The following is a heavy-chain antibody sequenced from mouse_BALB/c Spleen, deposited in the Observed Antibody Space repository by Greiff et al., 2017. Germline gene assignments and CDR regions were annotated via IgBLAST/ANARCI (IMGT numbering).Heavy chain of an antibody. CDR2: INPSTGYT. CDR3: ARGDYGKCFDY. CDR1: GYTFTSYW. J-gene: IGHJ2*01. D-gene: IGHD2-1*01. Sequence: VQLHQSGAELAKPGASVKMSCKASGYTFTSYWMHWVKQRPGQGLEWIGYINPSTGYTEYNQKFKDKATLTADKSSSTAYMQLSSLTSEDSAVYYCARGDYGKCFDYWGQGTTLTVSS. V-gene: IGHV1-7*01.